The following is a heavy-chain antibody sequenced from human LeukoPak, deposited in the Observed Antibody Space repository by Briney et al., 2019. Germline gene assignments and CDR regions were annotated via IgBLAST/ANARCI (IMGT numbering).Heavy chain of an antibody. CDR3: ARTYGDYVYILGY. D-gene: IGHD4-17*01. V-gene: IGHV4-59*01. CDR1: GGSISSYY. Sequence: PSETLSLTCTVSGGSISSYYWSWIRQPPGKGLEWIGYIYYSGSTNYNPSLKSRVTISVDTSKNQFSLRLRSVTAADTAVYYCARTYGDYVYILGYWGQGTLVTVSS. CDR2: IYYSGST. J-gene: IGHJ4*02.